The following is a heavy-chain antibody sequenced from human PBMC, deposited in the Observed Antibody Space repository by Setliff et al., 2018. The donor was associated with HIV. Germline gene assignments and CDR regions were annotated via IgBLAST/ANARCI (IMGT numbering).Heavy chain of an antibody. V-gene: IGHV4-34*01. CDR3: ARSSLIPVAGTGWFDP. CDR2: INRSGST. CDR1: GGSFSGYY. Sequence: SETLSLTCAVYGGSFSGYYWSWIRQPPGKGLEWIGQINRSGSTNYNPSLKSRVTISVDTSKNQFSLKLSSVTAAATAVYYCARSSLIPVAGTGWFDPWGQGTLVTVSS. D-gene: IGHD6-19*01. J-gene: IGHJ5*02.